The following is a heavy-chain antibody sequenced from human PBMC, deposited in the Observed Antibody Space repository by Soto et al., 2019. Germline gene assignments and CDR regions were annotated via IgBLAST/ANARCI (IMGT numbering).Heavy chain of an antibody. CDR3: AKDLVLVPPARPYYYGMDV. CDR1: EFTFSSYA. Sequence: EMQLLESGGGLVQPGGSLRLSCAASEFTFSSYAMSWVRQAPGQGLEWVSVISGSGGSTYYADSVKGRFTISRDKSKNTPYLEMNSLRVEDTAVYYCAKDLVLVPPARPYYYGMDVWGQGTTVTVSS. CDR2: ISGSGGST. D-gene: IGHD2-2*01. V-gene: IGHV3-23*01. J-gene: IGHJ6*02.